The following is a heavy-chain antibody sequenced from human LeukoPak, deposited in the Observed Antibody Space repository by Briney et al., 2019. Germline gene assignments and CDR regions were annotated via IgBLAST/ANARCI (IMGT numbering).Heavy chain of an antibody. J-gene: IGHJ4*02. Sequence: QSGGSLRLSCAASGFTFSSYAMSWVRQAPGKGLEWVSAISGSGGSTYYADSVKGRFTISRDNSKNTLYLQMNSLRAEDTAVYYCAKGLGYDSSGYYYVPAQPFDYWGQGTLVTVSS. CDR2: ISGSGGST. D-gene: IGHD3-22*01. CDR1: GFTFSSYA. CDR3: AKGLGYDSSGYYYVPAQPFDY. V-gene: IGHV3-23*01.